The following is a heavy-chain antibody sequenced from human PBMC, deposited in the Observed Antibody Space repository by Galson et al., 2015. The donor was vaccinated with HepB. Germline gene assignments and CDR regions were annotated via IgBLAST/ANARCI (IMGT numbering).Heavy chain of an antibody. D-gene: IGHD4-11*01. CDR3: ARDEYSLIPWNYCGMDV. V-gene: IGHV3-33*01. CDR2: IWRDGTNK. J-gene: IGHJ6*02. Sequence: SLRLSCAASGFSFSSYGLHWVRQAPGKGLEWLSVIWRDGTNKYYADSVKGRFTISRDNSKNTLYLQMNSLRTEDTAVYYCARDEYSLIPWNYCGMDVWVQGTTVTVSS. CDR1: GFSFSSYG.